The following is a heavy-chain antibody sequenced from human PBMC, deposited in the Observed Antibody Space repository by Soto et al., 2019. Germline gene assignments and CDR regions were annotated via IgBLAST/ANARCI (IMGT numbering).Heavy chain of an antibody. Sequence: QVQLQESGPGLVKPSQTLSLTCTVSGGSISSGGYYWTWIRQYPGKGLEWIGYIYYSGSTFYNPSIKSXXXXXXXXXXXXXXXXXXXXXXXXTAVYYCARGLSVTLFDYWGQGTLVTVSS. CDR3: ARGLSVTLFDY. D-gene: IGHD4-17*01. CDR1: GGSISSGGYY. V-gene: IGHV4-31*01. J-gene: IGHJ4*02. CDR2: IYYSGST.